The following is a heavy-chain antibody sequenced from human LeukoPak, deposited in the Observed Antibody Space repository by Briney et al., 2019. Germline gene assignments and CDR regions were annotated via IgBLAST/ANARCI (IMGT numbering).Heavy chain of an antibody. D-gene: IGHD3-22*01. CDR3: AKDPTHYRVWDDYDSTVLSY. CDR1: GFTFSSYG. CDR2: IRYDGSNK. J-gene: IGHJ4*02. V-gene: IGHV3-30*02. Sequence: GGSLLLSCAAPGFTFSSYGMHWVRQAPGKGLEWAAFIRYDGSNKYYADSVKGRFTISRDNSKNTLYLQMNSLRAADTAVYYCAKDPTHYRVWDDYDSTVLSYWGQGTLVTVSS.